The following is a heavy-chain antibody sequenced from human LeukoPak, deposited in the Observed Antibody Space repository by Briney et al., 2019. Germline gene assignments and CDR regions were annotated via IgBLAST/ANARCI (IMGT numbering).Heavy chain of an antibody. D-gene: IGHD3-22*01. J-gene: IGHJ6*02. CDR2: IYYSGST. V-gene: IGHV4-59*01. CDR3: ARSFDSRGYYYYGMDV. CDR1: GGSISRYY. Sequence: SETLSLTCTVSGGSISRYYWSWIRQPLGKGLEWIGYIYYSGSTSYNSSLKSRVTISLDTPKNQFSLKLSSVTAADTAVYYCARSFDSRGYYYYGMDVWGQGTTVTVSS.